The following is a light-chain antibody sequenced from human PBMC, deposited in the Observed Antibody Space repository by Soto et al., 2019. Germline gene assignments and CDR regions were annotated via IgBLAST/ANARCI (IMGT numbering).Light chain of an antibody. CDR1: QSVSSSY. J-gene: IGKJ1*01. CDR3: QQYNNWPRT. CDR2: GTS. V-gene: IGKV3-15*01. Sequence: EIVLTQSPGTLSLSPGERATLSCRASQSVSSSYLAWYQQKPGQAPSLLINGTSTRATGIPARFSGSGFGTEFTLTTSSLQSEDSAVYYCQQYNNWPRTFGQGTKVDIK.